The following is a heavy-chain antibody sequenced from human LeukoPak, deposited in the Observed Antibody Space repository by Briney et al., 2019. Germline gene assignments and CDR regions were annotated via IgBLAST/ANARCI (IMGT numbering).Heavy chain of an antibody. CDR2: ISYIGST. CDR1: GDSMSLYY. J-gene: IGHJ4*02. CDR3: ARWNSTGHRYFDY. Sequence: KTSETLSLTCNVSGDSMSLYYWSWIRQPPEKGLEWIGYISYIGSTHYKPSLKSRLTMSIDTPKNQFSLKLTSVTAADTAVYYCARWNSTGHRYFDYWGQGTLVIVSS. V-gene: IGHV4-59*01. D-gene: IGHD3-9*01.